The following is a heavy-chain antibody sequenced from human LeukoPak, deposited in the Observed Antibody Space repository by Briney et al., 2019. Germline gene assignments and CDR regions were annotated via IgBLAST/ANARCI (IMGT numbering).Heavy chain of an antibody. CDR1: GFIFSDYY. D-gene: IGHD3-22*01. CDR2: ISSSGSTI. Sequence: KAGGSLRLSCAASGFIFSDYYMGWIRQAPGKGLEWVSYISSSGSTIHYADSVKGRFTISRDNAKNSLYLQMNSLRAEDTAVYYCASRPLYDSSGYNVDSWGQGTLVTVSS. CDR3: ASRPLYDSSGYNVDS. V-gene: IGHV3-11*01. J-gene: IGHJ4*02.